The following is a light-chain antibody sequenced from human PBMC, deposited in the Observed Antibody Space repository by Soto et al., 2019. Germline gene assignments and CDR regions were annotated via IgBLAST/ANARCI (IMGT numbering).Light chain of an antibody. CDR3: QQSGSSLWT. CDR2: DTS. Sequence: EIVLTQSPGTLSLSPGQRATLSCRASQSIGNGFLAWYQQKPGQAPRLLIYDTSTRATGIPDRFGGSGSGTDFTLTISRLEPEDFAVYSCQQSGSSLWTFGQGTKVEIK. V-gene: IGKV3-20*01. CDR1: QSIGNGF. J-gene: IGKJ1*01.